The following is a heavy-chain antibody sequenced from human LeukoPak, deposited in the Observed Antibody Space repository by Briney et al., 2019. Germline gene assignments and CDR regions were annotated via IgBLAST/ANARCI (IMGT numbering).Heavy chain of an antibody. Sequence: GGSLRLSCAASGFTFSASWMHWVCQAPGKGLVWVSRINGDGSTTDYADSVKGRFTISRDNAKNTLYLQMNSLRAEDTAVYYCARSGGGYWDSWGQGTLVTVSS. J-gene: IGHJ4*02. CDR3: ARSGGGYWDS. V-gene: IGHV3-74*01. D-gene: IGHD2-21*01. CDR1: GFTFSASW. CDR2: INGDGSTT.